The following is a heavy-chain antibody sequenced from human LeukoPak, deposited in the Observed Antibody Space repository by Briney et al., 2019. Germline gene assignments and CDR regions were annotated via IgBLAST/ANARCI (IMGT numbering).Heavy chain of an antibody. CDR1: GGSISSYY. V-gene: IGHV4-4*07. Sequence: SETLSLTCTVSGGSISSYYWSWIRQPAGKGLEWIGRIYTSGSTNYNPSLKSRVTMSVDTSKNQFSLKLSSVTAADTAVYYCASSVVIAISGAFDIWGQGTMVTVSS. J-gene: IGHJ3*02. CDR2: IYTSGST. CDR3: ASSVVIAISGAFDI. D-gene: IGHD2-21*01.